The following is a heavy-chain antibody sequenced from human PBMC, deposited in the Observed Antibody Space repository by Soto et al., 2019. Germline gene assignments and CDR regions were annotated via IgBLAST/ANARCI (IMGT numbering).Heavy chain of an antibody. CDR2: ISGSGVST. Sequence: GGAPGPSCADPGLTLGSSALSWVRPAPREGVEWVSAISGSGVSTYYADSVKGRFTISRDNSKNTLYLQMNSLRAEDTAVYYCAKDYYYDSSGTNYYFDYWGQGTLVTVSS. D-gene: IGHD3-22*01. V-gene: IGHV3-23*01. CDR3: AKDYYYDSSGTNYYFDY. CDR1: GLTLGSSA. J-gene: IGHJ4*02.